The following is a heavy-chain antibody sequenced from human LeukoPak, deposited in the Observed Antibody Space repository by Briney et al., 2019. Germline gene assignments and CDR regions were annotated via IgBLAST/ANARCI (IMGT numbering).Heavy chain of an antibody. J-gene: IGHJ6*03. CDR2: INPSGGST. V-gene: IGHV1-46*01. CDR3: ARDLPRRLDVDTAMAKNYYYYMDV. D-gene: IGHD5-18*01. Sequence: ASVKVSCKASGYTFTSYYMHWVRQAPGQGLEWMGIINPSGGSTIYAHKFQGRVTITADKSTSTAYMELSSLRSEDTAVYYCARDLPRRLDVDTAMAKNYYYYMDVWGKGTTVTVSS. CDR1: GYTFTSYY.